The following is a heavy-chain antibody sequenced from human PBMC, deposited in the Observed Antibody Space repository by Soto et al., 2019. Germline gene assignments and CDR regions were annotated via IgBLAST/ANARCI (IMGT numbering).Heavy chain of an antibody. J-gene: IGHJ5*02. D-gene: IGHD2-2*01. CDR3: AIGTEPDMPEGP. CDR2: IIPIFSTA. V-gene: IGHV1-69*13. Sequence: SVKVSCEASGGTFSSYAISWVRQAPGQGLEWMGGIIPIFSTANYAQKFQGRVTITADESTSTAYMELSSLRSEDTAVYYCAIGTEPDMPEGPWGQGTLVTVSS. CDR1: GGTFSSYA.